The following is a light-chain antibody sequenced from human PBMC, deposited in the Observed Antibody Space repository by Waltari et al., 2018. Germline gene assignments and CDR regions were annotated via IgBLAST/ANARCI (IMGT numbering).Light chain of an antibody. V-gene: IGKV3-20*01. Sequence: LTQSPGPLSLSPGDTSTLSCKASQSIVKYLAWYQQKPGQAPRLLIYHTSIRATGIPDRFSGSGSETDFSLTISRLEPEDFAVYYCQHYVRLPATFGQGTNVEIK. CDR2: HTS. CDR3: QHYVRLPAT. CDR1: QSIVKY. J-gene: IGKJ1*01.